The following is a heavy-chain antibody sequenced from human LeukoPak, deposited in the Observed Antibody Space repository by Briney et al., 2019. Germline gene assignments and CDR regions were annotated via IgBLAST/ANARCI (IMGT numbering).Heavy chain of an antibody. D-gene: IGHD3-22*01. Sequence: GGSLRLSCAASGFTFSSYAMHWVRQAPGKGLEWVAVISYDGSNKYYADSVKGRFTISRDNSKNTLYLQMNSLRAEDTAVYYCAREVHYENWFEPWGQGTLVTVSS. CDR3: AREVHYENWFEP. CDR2: ISYDGSNK. CDR1: GFTFSSYA. J-gene: IGHJ5*02. V-gene: IGHV3-30-3*01.